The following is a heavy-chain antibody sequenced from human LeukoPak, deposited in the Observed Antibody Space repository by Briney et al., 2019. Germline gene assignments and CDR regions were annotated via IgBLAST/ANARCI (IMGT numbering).Heavy chain of an antibody. CDR2: INSDGSST. J-gene: IGHJ6*03. Sequence: GGSLRLSCAASGFTFSSYWMHWVRQAPGKGLVWVSRINSDGSSTSYADSVKGRFTISRDNAKNMVYLHMNSLRAEDTAVYYCARDRAGNWEQPYYYYMDVWGKGTTVTVSS. CDR3: ARDRAGNWEQPYYYYMDV. V-gene: IGHV3-74*01. D-gene: IGHD1/OR15-1a*01. CDR1: GFTFSSYW.